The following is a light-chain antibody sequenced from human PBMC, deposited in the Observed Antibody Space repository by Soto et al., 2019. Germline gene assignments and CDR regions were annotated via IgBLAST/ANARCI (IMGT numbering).Light chain of an antibody. CDR2: RTS. CDR1: QSVSSD. Sequence: EIVMTQSPATLPVSPGERATLSCRASQSVSSDLAWYQQKPGQPPRLLIYRTSTRATGIPARFSGSGAGTEFTLTICIMQSEDFAVYYCQQYYNWLTFGGGTKLEIK. V-gene: IGKV3-15*01. CDR3: QQYYNWLT. J-gene: IGKJ4*01.